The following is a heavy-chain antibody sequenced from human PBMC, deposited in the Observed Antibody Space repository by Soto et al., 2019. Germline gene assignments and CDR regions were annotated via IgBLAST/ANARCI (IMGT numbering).Heavy chain of an antibody. V-gene: IGHV3-9*01. CDR1: GFTFDDYA. D-gene: IGHD5-18*01. CDR3: AKSGDTAMARGIFDY. Sequence: EVQLVESGGGLVQPGRSLRLSCAASGFTFDDYAMHWVRQAPGKGLEWVSGISWNSGSIGYADSVKGRFTISRDNAKNCLYLQMNSLRAEDTALYYCAKSGDTAMARGIFDYWGQGTLVTVSS. J-gene: IGHJ4*02. CDR2: ISWNSGSI.